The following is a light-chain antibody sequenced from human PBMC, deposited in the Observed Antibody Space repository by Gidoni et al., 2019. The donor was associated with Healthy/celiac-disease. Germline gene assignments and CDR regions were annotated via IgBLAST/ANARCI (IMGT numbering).Light chain of an antibody. CDR2: GAS. CDR1: QIVSSN. J-gene: IGKJ1*01. V-gene: IGKV3-15*01. Sequence: EIVMTQSPATLSVSPGERATLSCRASQIVSSNLAWYQQKPGQAPRLLIYGASTRATGIPARFSGSGSGTEFTLTISSLQSEDFAVYCCQQYNNWPPGTFGQGTKVEIK. CDR3: QQYNNWPPGT.